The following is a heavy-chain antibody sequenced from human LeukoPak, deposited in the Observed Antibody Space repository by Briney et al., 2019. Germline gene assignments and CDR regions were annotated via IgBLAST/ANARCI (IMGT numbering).Heavy chain of an antibody. CDR3: ARDFNPRYDFWSGSDYYYGMDV. J-gene: IGHJ6*02. CDR2: IKSKTDGGTT. D-gene: IGHD3-3*01. CDR1: GFTFSNAW. V-gene: IGHV3-15*07. Sequence: PGGSLRLSCAASGFTFSNAWMNWVRQAPGKGLEWVGRIKSKTDGGTTDYAAPVKGRFTISRDDSKNTLYLQMNSLRAEDTAVYYCARDFNPRYDFWSGSDYYYGMDVWGQGTTVTVSS.